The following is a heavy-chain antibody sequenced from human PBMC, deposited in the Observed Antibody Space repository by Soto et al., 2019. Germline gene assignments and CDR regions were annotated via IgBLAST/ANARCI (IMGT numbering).Heavy chain of an antibody. CDR3: ARDLGYYDSSGYFDY. V-gene: IGHV3-11*01. CDR1: GFTFNDYY. D-gene: IGHD3-22*01. Sequence: PGGSLKISSSASGFTFNDYYMSWIRQAPGKGLEWISYIDSSGSIIYYADSVKGRFTISRDNAKNSLYLQMNSLRAEDTAVYYCARDLGYYDSSGYFDYWGQGTLVTVSS. J-gene: IGHJ4*02. CDR2: IDSSGSII.